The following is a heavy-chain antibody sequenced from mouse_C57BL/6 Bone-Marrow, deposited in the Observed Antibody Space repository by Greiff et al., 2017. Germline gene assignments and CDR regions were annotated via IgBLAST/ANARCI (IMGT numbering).Heavy chain of an antibody. V-gene: IGHV10-1*01. CDR3: ANYYGSSHWYFDV. D-gene: IGHD1-1*01. CDR1: GFSFNTYA. J-gene: IGHJ1*03. CDR2: IRSKSNNYAT. Sequence: EVMLVESGGGLVQPKGSLKLSCAASGFSFNTYAMNWVRQAPGKGLEWVARIRSKSNNYATYYADSVKDRFTISRDDSESMLYLQMNNLKTEDTAMYYCANYYGSSHWYFDVWGTGTTVTVSS.